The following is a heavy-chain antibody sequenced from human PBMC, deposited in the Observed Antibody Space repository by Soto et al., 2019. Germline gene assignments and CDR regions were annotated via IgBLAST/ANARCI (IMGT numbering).Heavy chain of an antibody. V-gene: IGHV1-18*04. CDR2: ISAYNGNT. CDR3: ASSTVGEYCIGGSCYARGFDY. D-gene: IGHD2-15*01. CDR1: GFTVSSNY. Sequence: GGSLRLSCAASGFTVSSNYMSWVRQAPGQGLERMGWISAYNGNTNYAQKLQGRVTMTTDTSTSTAYMELRSLRSDDTAVYYCASSTVGEYCIGGSCYARGFDYWDQGPLVTVSP. J-gene: IGHJ4*02.